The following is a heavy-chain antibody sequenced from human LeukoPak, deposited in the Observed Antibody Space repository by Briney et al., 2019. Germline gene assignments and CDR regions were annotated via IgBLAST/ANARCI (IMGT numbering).Heavy chain of an antibody. J-gene: IGHJ6*02. V-gene: IGHV3-33*01. CDR3: ARSNTMTSNYYYGIDV. CDR2: IWYDGSKT. Sequence: GGSLRLSCAASGFTFRSHGMQWVRQAPGKGLEWVAVIWYDGSKTYYADSVKGRFTISRDNSKNTLDLQMSSLRAEDTAVYYCARSNTMTSNYYYGIDVWGQGTTVTVSS. D-gene: IGHD5-24*01. CDR1: GFTFRSHG.